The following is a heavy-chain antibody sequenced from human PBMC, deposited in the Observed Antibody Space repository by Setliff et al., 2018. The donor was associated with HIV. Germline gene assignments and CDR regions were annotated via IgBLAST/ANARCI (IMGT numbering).Heavy chain of an antibody. J-gene: IGHJ4*02. D-gene: IGHD1-26*01. CDR1: GGSFSGYY. CDR2: INHSGST. V-gene: IGHV4-34*01. Sequence: PSETLSLTCAVYGGSFSGYYWSWIRQPPGKGLEWIGEINHSGSTNYYPSLKSRVTISVDTSKNQFSLKLSSVTAADTAVYYCARGVGSYYDWGQGTLVTVSS. CDR3: ARGVGSYYD.